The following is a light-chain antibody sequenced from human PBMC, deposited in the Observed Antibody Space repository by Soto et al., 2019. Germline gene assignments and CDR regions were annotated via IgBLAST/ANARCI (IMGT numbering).Light chain of an antibody. CDR3: SSYTSSSTGHVV. Sequence: QSALTQPASVSGSPGQSITISCTGTSGDVGGYNYVSWYQQHPGKAPKLMIYDVSNRPSGVSNRFSGSKSGNTASLTISGLQAEDEADYYCSSYTSSSTGHVVFGGGTQLTVL. V-gene: IGLV2-14*01. CDR2: DVS. CDR1: SGDVGGYNY. J-gene: IGLJ2*01.